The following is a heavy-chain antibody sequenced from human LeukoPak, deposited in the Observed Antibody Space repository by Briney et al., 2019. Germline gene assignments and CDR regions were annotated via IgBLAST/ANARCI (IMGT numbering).Heavy chain of an antibody. D-gene: IGHD1-26*01. CDR3: ARELRGIAEPTVGDY. J-gene: IGHJ4*02. Sequence: SETLSLTCTVSGGSISSYYWSWIRQPPGKGLEWIGYIYYSGSTNYNPSLKSRVTISVDTSKNQFSLKLSSVTAADTAMYYCARELRGIAEPTVGDYWGQGTLVTVSS. V-gene: IGHV4-59*12. CDR1: GGSISSYY. CDR2: IYYSGST.